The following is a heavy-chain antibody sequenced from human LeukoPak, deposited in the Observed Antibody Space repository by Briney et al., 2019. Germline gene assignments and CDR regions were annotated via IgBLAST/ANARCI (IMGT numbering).Heavy chain of an antibody. J-gene: IGHJ3*01. V-gene: IGHV3-30*04. CDR1: GFTFSSYA. CDR2: ISYDGSNK. Sequence: GGSLRLSCAAPGFTFSSYAMHWVRQAPGKGLEWVAVISYDGSNKYYADSVKGRFTISRDNSKNTLYLQINSLRAEDTAVYYCARSSYSSSSSVWGQGTMVTVSS. CDR3: ARSSYSSSSSV. D-gene: IGHD6-6*01.